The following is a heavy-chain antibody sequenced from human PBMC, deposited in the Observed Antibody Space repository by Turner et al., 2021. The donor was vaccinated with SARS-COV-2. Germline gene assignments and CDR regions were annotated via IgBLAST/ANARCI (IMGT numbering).Heavy chain of an antibody. D-gene: IGHD3-10*01. Sequence: QVKLQESGPGLVKHSETLSLTCTVSGGSISSYYWSWIRQPPGKGLEWIGYIYDSGSTNYSPSLKSRVTISVDTSKNQFSLKLSSVTAADTAVYYCANMERDYWGQGTLVTVSS. V-gene: IGHV4-59*01. CDR1: GGSISSYY. CDR2: IYDSGST. J-gene: IGHJ4*02. CDR3: ANMERDY.